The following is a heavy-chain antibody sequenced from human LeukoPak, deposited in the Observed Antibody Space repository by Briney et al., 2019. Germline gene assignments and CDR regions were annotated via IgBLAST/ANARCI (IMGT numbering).Heavy chain of an antibody. CDR2: INPSGGST. Sequence: ASVKVSCKASGDTFITYYMHWVRQAPGQGLEWMGIINPSGGSTSYAQKFQGRVIMTGDTSTSTVYMELSSLKSEDTAVYYCARSRLLLDNWGQGTLVTVSS. J-gene: IGHJ4*02. CDR1: GDTFITYY. CDR3: ARSRLLLDN. V-gene: IGHV1-46*01. D-gene: IGHD2-21*02.